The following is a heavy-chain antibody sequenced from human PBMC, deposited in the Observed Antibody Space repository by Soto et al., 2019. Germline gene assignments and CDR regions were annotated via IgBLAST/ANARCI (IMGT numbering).Heavy chain of an antibody. CDR2: IYHTGST. Sequence: QVQLQESGPGLVKPSGTLSLTCAVSGGSLSSTHWWSWVRQPPRKGLERIGDIYHTGSTNYNPSLKSRVTISVDKSNNQFSLNLSSVTAADTAVYYCARDSYYYGSGDKGGFDPWGQGTLVIVSS. D-gene: IGHD3-10*01. CDR3: ARDSYYYGSGDKGGFDP. CDR1: GGSLSSTHW. J-gene: IGHJ5*02. V-gene: IGHV4-4*02.